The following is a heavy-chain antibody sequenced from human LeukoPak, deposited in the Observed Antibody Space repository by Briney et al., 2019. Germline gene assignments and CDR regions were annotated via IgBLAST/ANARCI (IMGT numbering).Heavy chain of an antibody. CDR3: AREAYDVLTSDWFDP. J-gene: IGHJ5*02. CDR2: THTSGST. Sequence: PSETLSLTCTVSGGSISSYYWSWIRQPAGKGLECIGRTHTSGSTNYNPSLKSRVTISVDTSKNQFSLKLSSVTAADTAMYYCAREAYDVLTSDWFDPWGQGTLVTVSS. CDR1: GGSISSYY. D-gene: IGHD3-9*01. V-gene: IGHV4-4*07.